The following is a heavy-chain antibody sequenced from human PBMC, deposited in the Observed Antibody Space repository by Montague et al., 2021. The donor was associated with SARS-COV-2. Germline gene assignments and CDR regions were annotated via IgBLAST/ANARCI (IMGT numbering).Heavy chain of an antibody. D-gene: IGHD6-25*01. CDR3: AKQPGAGAIVYWYFDL. Sequence: SLRLSCAASGFAFNNFAMSRVRQAPGKGLEWVSSIFGSAAGTYYADSVKGRFTISRDNSKNTLYLQMNSLKAEDTAKYYCAKQPGAGAIVYWYFDLWGGGTVVSVSP. CDR2: IFGSAAGT. CDR1: GFAFNNFA. V-gene: IGHV3-23*01. J-gene: IGHJ2*01.